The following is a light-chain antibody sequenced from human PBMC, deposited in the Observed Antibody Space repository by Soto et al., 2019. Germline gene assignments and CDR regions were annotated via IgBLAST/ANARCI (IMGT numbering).Light chain of an antibody. V-gene: IGLV1-40*01. CDR3: QSYASSLNGLYV. Sequence: HSVLTQPPSVCGAPGQRVTISCTGSSSNIWEGNNVHWYQQLPGTAPKLLIYDNSNRPSGVPDRFSGSKYGTSASLAITGLQAEDEDDYFCQSYASSLNGLYVFGTGTTVTV. CDR1: SSNIWEGNN. J-gene: IGLJ1*01. CDR2: DNS.